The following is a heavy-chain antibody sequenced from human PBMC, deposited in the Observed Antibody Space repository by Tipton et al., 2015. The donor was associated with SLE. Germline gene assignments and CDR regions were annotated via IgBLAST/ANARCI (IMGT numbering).Heavy chain of an antibody. D-gene: IGHD6-19*01. CDR3: ARGSGWPGDFDL. J-gene: IGHJ2*01. V-gene: IGHV3-21*01. Sequence: QLVQSGGGLVKPGGSLRLSCAASGFTFSSYSMNWVRQAPGKGLEWVSSISSSSSYIYYADSVKGRFTISRDNAKNSLYLQMNSLRAEDTAVYYCARGSGWPGDFDLWGRGTLVTVSS. CDR2: ISSSSSYI. CDR1: GFTFSSYS.